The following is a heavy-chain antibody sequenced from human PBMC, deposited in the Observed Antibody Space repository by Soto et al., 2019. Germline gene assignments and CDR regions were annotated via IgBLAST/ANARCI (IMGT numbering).Heavy chain of an antibody. Sequence: EVQLVESGGGLVQPGGSLRLSCAASGFTFSSYSMNWVHQAPGKGLEWVSYISSSSSTIYYADSVKGRFTISRDNAKNSLYLQMNSLRDEDTAVYYCARDVAAAFGGEWFDPWGQGTLVTVSS. CDR1: GFTFSSYS. CDR3: ARDVAAAFGGEWFDP. V-gene: IGHV3-48*02. D-gene: IGHD6-13*01. CDR2: ISSSSSTI. J-gene: IGHJ5*02.